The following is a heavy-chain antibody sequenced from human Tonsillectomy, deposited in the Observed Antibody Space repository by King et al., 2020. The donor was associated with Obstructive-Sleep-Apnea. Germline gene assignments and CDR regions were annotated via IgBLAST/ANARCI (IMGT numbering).Heavy chain of an antibody. CDR2: VSTYNGDT. Sequence: LQLVQSGAEVKKPGASVKVSCKASDYTFTTYGISWVRQAPGQGLEWMGWVSTYNGDTNYAQKVQGRVTMTRDISTSTAYMELRSLRSDDTAGYYCARDGYGMDVWGQGTTVTVSS. CDR1: DYTFTTYG. J-gene: IGHJ6*02. CDR3: ARDGYGMDV. V-gene: IGHV1-18*01.